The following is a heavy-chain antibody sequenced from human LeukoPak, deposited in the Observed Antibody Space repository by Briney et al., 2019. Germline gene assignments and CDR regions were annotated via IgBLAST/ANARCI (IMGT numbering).Heavy chain of an antibody. CDR1: GFTFSSYA. CDR2: ISYDGSNK. D-gene: IGHD3-22*01. J-gene: IGHJ4*02. CDR3: ARGPGYYYDSSGYYAHFDY. V-gene: IGHV3-30-3*01. Sequence: GGPLRLSCAASGFTFSSYAMHWVRQAPGKGLEWVAVISYDGSNKYYADSVKGRFTISRDNSKNTLYLQMNSLRAEDTAVYYCARGPGYYYDSSGYYAHFDYWGQGTLVTVSS.